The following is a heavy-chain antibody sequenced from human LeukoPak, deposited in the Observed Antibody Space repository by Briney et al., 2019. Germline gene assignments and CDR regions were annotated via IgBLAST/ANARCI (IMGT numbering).Heavy chain of an antibody. D-gene: IGHD3-10*01. J-gene: IGHJ4*02. V-gene: IGHV4-31*03. Sequence: SEALSLTCTVAGSFISSGGYYWSWIRQFPGESLEWIGYIYYTGTTYYNPSLKTRVTLSVDTSKNQFSLRLSSVTAADTAVYYCARDNSGVFDYWGQGTLVTVSS. CDR3: ARDNSGVFDY. CDR2: IYYTGTT. CDR1: GSFISSGGYY.